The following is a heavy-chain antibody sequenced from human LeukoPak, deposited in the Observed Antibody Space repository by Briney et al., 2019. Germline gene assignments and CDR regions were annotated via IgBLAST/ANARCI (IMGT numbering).Heavy chain of an antibody. CDR3: ARQPSWGYSGYAKPYDY. Sequence: SETLSLTCAVYGGSFSGYYWSWIRQPPGKGLEWIGEINHSGSTNYNPSLKSRVTISVDTSKNQFSLKLSSVTAADTAVYYCARQPSWGYSGYAKPYDYWGQGTLVTVSS. V-gene: IGHV4-34*01. J-gene: IGHJ4*02. CDR1: GGSFSGYY. D-gene: IGHD5-12*01. CDR2: INHSGST.